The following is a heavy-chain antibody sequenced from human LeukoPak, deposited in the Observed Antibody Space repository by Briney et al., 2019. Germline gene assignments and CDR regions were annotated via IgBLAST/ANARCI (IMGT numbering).Heavy chain of an antibody. CDR3: ARDGELLWFGESLYYFDY. D-gene: IGHD3-10*01. V-gene: IGHV6-1*01. Sequence: SQTLSLTCAISGDSVSSNSAAWNWIRQSPSRGLEWLGRTYYRSKWYNDYAVSVKSRITINPDTSKNQFSPQLNSVTPEDTAVYYCARDGELLWFGESLYYFDYWGQGTLVTVSS. CDR2: TYYRSKWYN. J-gene: IGHJ4*02. CDR1: GDSVSSNSAA.